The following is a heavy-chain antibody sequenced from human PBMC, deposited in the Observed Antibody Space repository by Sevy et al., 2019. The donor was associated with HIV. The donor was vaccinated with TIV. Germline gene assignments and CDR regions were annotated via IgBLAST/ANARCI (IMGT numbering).Heavy chain of an antibody. V-gene: IGHV3-48*01. CDR3: ARDEQTYGDYDYFDY. CDR2: ISSSSRTI. Sequence: GGSLRLSCRVSGFTFSRYGMHWVRQAPGKGPEWVSYISSSSRTIFYADSVKGRFTISRDNAKKSLYLQMDSLTAEDTAVYYCARDEQTYGDYDYFDYWGQGTLVTVSS. CDR1: GFTFSRYG. J-gene: IGHJ4*02. D-gene: IGHD4-17*01.